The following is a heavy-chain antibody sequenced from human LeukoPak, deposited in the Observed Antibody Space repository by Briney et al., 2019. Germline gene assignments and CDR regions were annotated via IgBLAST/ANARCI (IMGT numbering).Heavy chain of an antibody. Sequence: GGSLRLSCAASGFTVGSNYMSWVRQPPGKGLEWVSLIYSGGSTYYADSVKGRFTISRDNAKNSLYLQMNSLRAEDTAVYYCAELGITMIGGVWGKGTTVTISS. CDR1: GFTVGSNY. V-gene: IGHV3-53*01. CDR3: AELGITMIGGV. J-gene: IGHJ6*04. D-gene: IGHD3-10*02. CDR2: IYSGGST.